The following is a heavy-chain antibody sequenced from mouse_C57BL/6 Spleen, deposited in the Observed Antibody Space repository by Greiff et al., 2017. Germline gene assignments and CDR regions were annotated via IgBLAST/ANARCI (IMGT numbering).Heavy chain of an antibody. CDR2: IYPGSGNT. CDR3: ASDGYSYFDV. CDR1: GYTFTDYY. D-gene: IGHD2-3*01. J-gene: IGHJ1*03. Sequence: QVQLQQSGAELVRPGASVKLSCKASGYTFTDYYINWVKQRPGQGLEWIARIYPGSGNTYYNEKFKGKATLTAEKSSSTAYMQLSSLTSEDSAVYFCASDGYSYFDVWGTGTTVTVSS. V-gene: IGHV1-76*01.